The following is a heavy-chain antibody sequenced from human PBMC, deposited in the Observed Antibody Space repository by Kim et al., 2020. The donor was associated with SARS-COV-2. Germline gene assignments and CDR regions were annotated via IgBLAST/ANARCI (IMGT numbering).Heavy chain of an antibody. Sequence: RGTTNYHPSLNSRVTMSVDASKNQFFLKLKSMTAADTAVYYCARSSADYWGQGTLVTVSS. CDR2: RGTT. CDR3: ARSSADY. V-gene: IGHV4-59*10. J-gene: IGHJ4*02.